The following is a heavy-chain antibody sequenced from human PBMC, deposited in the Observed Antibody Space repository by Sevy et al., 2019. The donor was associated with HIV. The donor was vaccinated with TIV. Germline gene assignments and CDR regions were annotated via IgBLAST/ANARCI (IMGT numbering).Heavy chain of an antibody. J-gene: IGHJ4*02. CDR3: AGENAWGRGYS. V-gene: IGHV4-59*08. Sequence: PSETLCLTCTVSGGSITSLYWNWIRQPPGKVLEWIVNIYYNGHINYNPSPKSRVTLSLDTSKNQFSLRLSSVTAADTAMYYCAGENAWGRGYSWGQGTLVTVSS. CDR1: GGSITSLY. CDR2: IYYNGHI. D-gene: IGHD1-26*01.